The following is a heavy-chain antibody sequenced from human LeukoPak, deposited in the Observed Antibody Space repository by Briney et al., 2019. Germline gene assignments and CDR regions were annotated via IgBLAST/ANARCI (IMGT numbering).Heavy chain of an antibody. Sequence: SETLSLTCAVSGGSVSIYYWTWFRQPPGMGLEWIGYTSYSGSTNYNPSLTSRVTMSVDTSRNHFSLKLSSVTAADTAVYYCARHVGEGDFDIWGQGTMVTVSS. J-gene: IGHJ3*02. CDR1: GGSVSIYY. V-gene: IGHV4-59*08. CDR2: TSYSGST. CDR3: ARHVGEGDFDI. D-gene: IGHD2-21*01.